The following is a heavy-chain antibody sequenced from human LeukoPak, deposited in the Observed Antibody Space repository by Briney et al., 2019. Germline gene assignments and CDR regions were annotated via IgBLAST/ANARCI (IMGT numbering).Heavy chain of an antibody. CDR1: GYTFTGYY. CDR2: INPNSGGT. V-gene: IGHV1-2*02. J-gene: IGHJ3*02. CDR3: ARGTYYDILTGLSAFDI. D-gene: IGHD3-9*01. Sequence: ASVKVSCKASGYTFTGYYMHWVRQAPGQGLEWMGWINPNSGGTNYAQKFQGRVTMTRDTSISTAYMELSRLRSDDTAVYYCARGTYYDILTGLSAFDIWGQGTMVTVSS.